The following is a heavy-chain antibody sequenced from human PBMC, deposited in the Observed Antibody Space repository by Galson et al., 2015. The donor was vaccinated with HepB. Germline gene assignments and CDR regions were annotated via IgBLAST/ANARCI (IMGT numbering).Heavy chain of an antibody. J-gene: IGHJ4*02. CDR2: ISGSGGST. Sequence: SLRLSCAASGFTFSSYAMSWVRQAPGKGLEWVSAISGSGGSTYYADSVKGRFTISRDNSKNTLYLQMNSLRAEDTAVYYCAKVGGYSYGSLAYWGQGTLVTVSS. D-gene: IGHD5-18*01. V-gene: IGHV3-23*01. CDR1: GFTFSSYA. CDR3: AKVGGYSYGSLAY.